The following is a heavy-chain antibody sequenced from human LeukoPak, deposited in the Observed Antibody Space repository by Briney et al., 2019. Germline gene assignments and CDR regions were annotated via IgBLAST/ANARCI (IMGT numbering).Heavy chain of an antibody. CDR1: GFTFNNYA. CDR2: ISGSGGRT. Sequence: GGSLRLSCAASGFTFNNYAMSWVRQAPGKGLEWVSTISGSGGRTYYADSVKGRFTISRDNSKNTLYLQMNSLRAEDTAIYYCAKDLEGYSSSWYYFDYWGQGTLVTVSS. J-gene: IGHJ4*02. V-gene: IGHV3-23*01. D-gene: IGHD6-13*01. CDR3: AKDLEGYSSSWYYFDY.